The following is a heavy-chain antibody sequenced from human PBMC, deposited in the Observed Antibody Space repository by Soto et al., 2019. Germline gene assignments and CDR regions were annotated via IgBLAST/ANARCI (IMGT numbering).Heavy chain of an antibody. CDR3: ARGAREIGSRIDV. D-gene: IGHD1-26*01. V-gene: IGHV3-74*01. CDR2: IINDGSIT. J-gene: IGHJ6*02. Sequence: EVQLVESGGGLVQPGGSLRLSCVASGFTFSSFWMHWVRQAPGKGLVWASRIINDGSITNYADSVKGRFTISRDNAKNTLYLQMNSLGAEDTAVYYCARGAREIGSRIDVWGQGTTVTVSS. CDR1: GFTFSSFW.